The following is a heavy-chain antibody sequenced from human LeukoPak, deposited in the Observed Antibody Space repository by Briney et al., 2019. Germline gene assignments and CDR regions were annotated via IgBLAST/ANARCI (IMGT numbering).Heavy chain of an antibody. D-gene: IGHD2-2*01. CDR3: ATVIPAATYNWFDP. V-gene: IGHV4-59*01. J-gene: IGHJ5*02. CDR2: IYYSGST. Sequence: PETLSLTCTVSGGSISSYYWSWIRQPPGKGLEWIGYIYYSGSTKYNPSLKSRVTISVDTPKNQFSLKLSSVTAADTAVYYCATVIPAATYNWFDPWGQGTLVTVSS. CDR1: GGSISSYY.